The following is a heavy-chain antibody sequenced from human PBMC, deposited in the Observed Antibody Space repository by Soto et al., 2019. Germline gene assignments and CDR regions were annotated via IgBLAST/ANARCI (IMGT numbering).Heavy chain of an antibody. CDR1: GYTLTELS. J-gene: IGHJ5*02. V-gene: IGHV1-24*01. D-gene: IGHD3-10*01. CDR2: FDPEDGET. CDR3: ASWFGDFGSPGWFDP. Sequence: ASVKVSCKVSGYTLTELSMHWVRQAPGKGLEWMGGFDPEDGETIYAQKFQGRVTMTEDTSTDTAYMELSSLRSEDTAVYYCASWFGDFGSPGWFDPWGQGTLVTVSS.